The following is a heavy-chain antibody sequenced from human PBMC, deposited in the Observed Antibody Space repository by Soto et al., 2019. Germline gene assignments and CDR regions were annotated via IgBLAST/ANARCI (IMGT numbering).Heavy chain of an antibody. CDR3: ARDWWHGDYCGGGGGCVGDY. CDR1: GLTFTKYG. D-gene: IGHD2-21*01. CDR2: IWHEGSQK. J-gene: IGHJ4*02. V-gene: IGHV3-33*01. Sequence: QVQLVDSGGGVVQPGTSLRLSCATSGLTFTKYGFHWVRQSPGKGLEWVAFIWHEGSQKYYADSVKGRFTISTDSSKDTVFLKMNSLRDEDTAVYYCARDWWHGDYCGGGGGCVGDYWGQGTMVTVSS.